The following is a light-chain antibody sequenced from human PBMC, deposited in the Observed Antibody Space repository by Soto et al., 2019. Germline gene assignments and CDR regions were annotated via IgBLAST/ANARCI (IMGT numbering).Light chain of an antibody. J-gene: IGLJ1*01. CDR2: EVN. Sequence: QSALTQPASVSGSPGQSITISCTGTSSNVGSYKLVSWYQQHPGKAPKLMIFEVNKRPSGASNRFSGSKSGNTASLTISGLKVEDEADYYCCSSGGSPTYVFGTGTKSPS. CDR3: CSSGGSPTYV. V-gene: IGLV2-23*02. CDR1: SSNVGSYKL.